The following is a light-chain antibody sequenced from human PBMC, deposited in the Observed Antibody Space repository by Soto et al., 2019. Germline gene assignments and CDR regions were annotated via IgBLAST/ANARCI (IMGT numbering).Light chain of an antibody. CDR3: QQRSTWPMFT. V-gene: IGKV3-11*01. J-gene: IGKJ2*01. CDR2: DAS. Sequence: EIVLTQSPATLSLSPGERATLSCRASHSVSNYLAWYQQKPGQAPRLLVYDASNRATGIPARFSGSGSGTDFTLTISGLEPEDSAVYYCQQRSTWPMFTFGQGTKLEIK. CDR1: HSVSNY.